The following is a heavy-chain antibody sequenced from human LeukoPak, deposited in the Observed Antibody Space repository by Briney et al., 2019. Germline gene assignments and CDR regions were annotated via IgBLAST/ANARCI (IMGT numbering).Heavy chain of an antibody. CDR2: ISSSGSTI. J-gene: IGHJ4*02. Sequence: GGSLRLSCAASGFTFSSYEMNWIRQAPGKGLEWVSYISSSGSTIYYADSVKGRFTISRDNAKNSLYLQMNSLRAEDTAVYYCARDILTGYFDYWGQGTLVTVSS. CDR1: GFTFSSYE. D-gene: IGHD3-9*01. CDR3: ARDILTGYFDY. V-gene: IGHV3-48*03.